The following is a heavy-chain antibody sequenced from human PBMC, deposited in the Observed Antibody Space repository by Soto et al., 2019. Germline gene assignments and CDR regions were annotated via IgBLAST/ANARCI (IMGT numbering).Heavy chain of an antibody. V-gene: IGHV3-23*01. CDR3: AKSDESSWYHY. CDR2: ISGSGGRT. D-gene: IGHD6-13*01. J-gene: IGHJ4*02. Sequence: GGSLRLSCAASGFTFSSYAMSWVRQAPGKGLEWVSAISGSGGRTYYADSVKGRFTISRDNSKNTLYLQMNSLRAEDTAVYYCAKSDESSWYHYWGQGTLVTVSS. CDR1: GFTFSSYA.